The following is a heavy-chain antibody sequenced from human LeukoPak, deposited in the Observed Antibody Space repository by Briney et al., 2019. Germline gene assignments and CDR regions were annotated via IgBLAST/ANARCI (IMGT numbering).Heavy chain of an antibody. V-gene: IGHV1-2*02. CDR3: AREFLAVDSSGYYYKSFDY. CDR2: INPNSGGT. D-gene: IGHD3-22*01. J-gene: IGHJ4*02. Sequence: ASVKVSCKASGYTFTGYYMHWVRQAPGQGLEWMGWINPNSGGTNYAQKFQGRVTMTRDTSISTAYMELSRLRSDDTAVYYCAREFLAVDSSGYYYKSFDYWGQGILVTVSS. CDR1: GYTFTGYY.